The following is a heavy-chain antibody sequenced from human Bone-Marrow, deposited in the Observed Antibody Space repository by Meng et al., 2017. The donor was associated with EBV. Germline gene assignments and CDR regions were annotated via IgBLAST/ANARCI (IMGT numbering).Heavy chain of an antibody. Sequence: QVRRVEVGGGVVKPGRFLRLSCAASGFTFSSYGMHWVRQAPGKGLEWVAVISFDGSNKYYADSVKGRFTISRDNSKNTLYLLMNSLRAEDTAVYYRAKESYLEVGDYWGQGTLVTVSS. J-gene: IGHJ4*02. V-gene: IGHV3-30*18. CDR2: ISFDGSNK. CDR3: AKESYLEVGDY. CDR1: GFTFSSYG. D-gene: IGHD3-10*01.